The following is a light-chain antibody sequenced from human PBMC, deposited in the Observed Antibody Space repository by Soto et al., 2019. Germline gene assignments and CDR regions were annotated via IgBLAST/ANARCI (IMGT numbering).Light chain of an antibody. V-gene: IGLV3-21*04. CDR1: NIGSKS. Sequence: SYELTQPPSVSVAPGKTARITCGGNNIGSKSVHWYQQKPGQAPVLVIYYDSDRPSGIPERFSGSNSGNTAPLTISRVEAGDEGHGYCQVWDSSSDLVFGGRTKLTVL. CDR2: YDS. J-gene: IGLJ2*01. CDR3: QVWDSSSDLV.